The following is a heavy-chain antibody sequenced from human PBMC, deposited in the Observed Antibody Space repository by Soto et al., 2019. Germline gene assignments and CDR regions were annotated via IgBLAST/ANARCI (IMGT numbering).Heavy chain of an antibody. CDR3: ARHVGGYYYYMDV. J-gene: IGHJ6*03. CDR2: IYYSGNT. D-gene: IGHD2-15*01. Sequence: SETLSLTCTVSGGSVSSGSYYWGWIRQPPGKGLEWIGSIYYSGNTYYNPSLKSRVTISVDTCKNQFSLKLSSVTAADTAFYYCARHVGGYYYYMDVWGKGTTVTVSS. CDR1: GGSVSSGSYY. V-gene: IGHV4-39*01.